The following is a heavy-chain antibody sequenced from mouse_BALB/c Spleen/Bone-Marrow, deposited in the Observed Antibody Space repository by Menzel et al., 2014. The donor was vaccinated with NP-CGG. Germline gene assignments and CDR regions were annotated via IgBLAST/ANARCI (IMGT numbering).Heavy chain of an antibody. Sequence: EVQLVESGGGLVQPGGSLKLSCAASGFTFSSYGMSWVRQTPDKRLELVATINSNGGSTYYPDSVKGRFTISRDNAKNNLYLQMSSLKSEDTAMYYCARDGNFAMDYWGQGTSVTVSS. V-gene: IGHV5-6-3*01. CDR1: GFTFSSYG. CDR2: INSNGGST. J-gene: IGHJ4*01. CDR3: ARDGNFAMDY. D-gene: IGHD2-1*01.